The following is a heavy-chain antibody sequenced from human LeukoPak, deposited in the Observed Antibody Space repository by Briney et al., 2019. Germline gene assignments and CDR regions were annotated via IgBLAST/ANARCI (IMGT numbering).Heavy chain of an antibody. CDR3: AREDTTVVNHFDL. J-gene: IGHJ4*02. CDR1: GFTFSRYS. D-gene: IGHD4-23*01. V-gene: IGHV3-21*01. Sequence: GGSLRLSCAASGFTFSRYSMGWVRQAPGKGLEWVSTITGRSGYTDYTDSLKGRFTISRDNAKNSLFLQMNSLSADDTAVYYCAREDTTVVNHFDLWGQGILVTVSS. CDR2: ITGRSGYT.